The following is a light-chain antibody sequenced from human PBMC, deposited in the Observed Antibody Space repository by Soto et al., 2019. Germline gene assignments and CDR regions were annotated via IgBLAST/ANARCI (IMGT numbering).Light chain of an antibody. CDR2: EVS. CDR1: SSDVGGYNY. Sequence: QSALTQPASVSGSPGQSITISCTGTSSDVGGYNYVSWYQQHPGKAPKLMIYEVSNRPSGFSNRFSGSKSGNTASLTISGLQAEDEADYYCSSYTSSSTRVFGGGTKLTV. CDR3: SSYTSSSTRV. J-gene: IGLJ3*02. V-gene: IGLV2-14*01.